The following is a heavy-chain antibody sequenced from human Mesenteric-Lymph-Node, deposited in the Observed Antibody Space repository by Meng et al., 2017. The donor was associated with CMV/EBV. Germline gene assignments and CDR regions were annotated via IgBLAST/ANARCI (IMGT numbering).Heavy chain of an antibody. CDR3: ARHMVNPGFDS. D-gene: IGHD4/OR15-4a*01. J-gene: IGHJ4*02. V-gene: IGHV4-39*01. CDR1: GGSISGSDNSY. CDR2: IFHSGST. Sequence: SVSGGSISGSDNSYWGWVRQPPGKGLEWIGSIFHSGSTYSHPSLKSRVTISVDTSKNQFSLKVGSVAAADTAVYYCARHMVNPGFDSWGQGTLVTVSS.